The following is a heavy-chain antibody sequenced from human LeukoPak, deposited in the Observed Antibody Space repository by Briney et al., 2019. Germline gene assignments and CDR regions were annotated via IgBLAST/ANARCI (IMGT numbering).Heavy chain of an antibody. V-gene: IGHV3-23*01. CDR3: AKQGSYSNAIGMGY. Sequence: GGSLRLSCAASGFTFSSYAMSWVRQAPGKGLEWVSAISGSGGSTYYADSVKGRFTISRDNSKNTLYLQMNSLRAEDTAVYCCAKQGSYSNAIGMGYWGQGTLVTVSS. D-gene: IGHD2/OR15-2a*01. CDR2: ISGSGGST. CDR1: GFTFSSYA. J-gene: IGHJ4*02.